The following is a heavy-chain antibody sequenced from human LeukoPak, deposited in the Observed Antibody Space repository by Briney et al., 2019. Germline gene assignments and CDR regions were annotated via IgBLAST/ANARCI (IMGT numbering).Heavy chain of an antibody. CDR1: GGTFSSYA. D-gene: IGHD4-23*01. V-gene: IGHV1-69*13. J-gene: IGHJ3*02. Sequence: ASVKVSCKASGGTFSSYAISWVRQAPGQGLEWMGGIIPISGTANYAQKFQGRVTITADESTSTAYMELSSLRSEDTAVYYCARDSGGYGGNPPFDIWGQGTMVTVSS. CDR2: IIPISGTA. CDR3: ARDSGGYGGNPPFDI.